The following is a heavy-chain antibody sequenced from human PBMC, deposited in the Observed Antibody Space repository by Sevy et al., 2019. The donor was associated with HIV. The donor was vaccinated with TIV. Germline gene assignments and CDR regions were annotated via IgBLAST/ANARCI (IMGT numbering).Heavy chain of an antibody. V-gene: IGHV4-30-4*01. Sequence: SETLSLTCSVSGGSISNADYYWSWIRQPPGKGLEWIGYIYYSGRTYYNPSLKSRISISVDTSRNQFSLSLDSVTAEDTAVYYCARMKFWNGYFDYWGQGTLVTVSS. CDR3: ARMKFWNGYFDY. CDR2: IYYSGRT. D-gene: IGHD3-3*01. CDR1: GGSISNADYY. J-gene: IGHJ4*02.